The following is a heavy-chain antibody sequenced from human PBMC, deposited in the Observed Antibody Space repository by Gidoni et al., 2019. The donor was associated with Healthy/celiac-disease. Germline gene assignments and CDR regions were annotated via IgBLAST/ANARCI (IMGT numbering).Heavy chain of an antibody. D-gene: IGHD3-22*01. J-gene: IGHJ4*02. V-gene: IGHV3-30*04. CDR1: GFTFSSYA. CDR2: ISYDGSNK. Sequence: QVQLVESGGGVVQPGRSLILSCAASGFTFSSYAMHWVRQAPGKGLEWVAVISYDGSNKYYADSVKGRFTISRDNSKNTLYLQMNSLRAEDTAVYYCARDGVPYDSSGYYDYWGQGTLVTVSS. CDR3: ARDGVPYDSSGYYDY.